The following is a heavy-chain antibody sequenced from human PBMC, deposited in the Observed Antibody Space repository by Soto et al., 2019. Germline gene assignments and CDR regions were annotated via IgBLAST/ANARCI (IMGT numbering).Heavy chain of an antibody. J-gene: IGHJ6*02. CDR2: ISSSSSYI. D-gene: IGHD2-2*02. CDR3: ARACTSCYTSYYYYGLDV. V-gene: IGHV3-21*01. CDR1: GFTFSSYS. Sequence: GGSLRLSCAASGFTFSSYSMNWVRQAPGKGLEWVSSISSSSSYIYYADSVKGRFTISRDNAKNSLYLQMNSLRAEDTAVYYCARACTSCYTSYYYYGLDVWGQGTRVTVSS.